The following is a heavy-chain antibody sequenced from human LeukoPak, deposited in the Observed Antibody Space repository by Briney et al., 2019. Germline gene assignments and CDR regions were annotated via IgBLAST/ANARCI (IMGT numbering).Heavy chain of an antibody. CDR2: ISYDGSNK. V-gene: IGHV3-30*04. J-gene: IGHJ6*02. CDR1: GFTFSSYA. CDR3: ARGRYCSGGSCYGQDYYYYGMDV. Sequence: GGSLRLSCAASGFTFSSYAMHWVRQAPGKGLEWVAVISYDGSNKYYADSVKGRFTISRDNSKNTLYLQMNSPRAEDTAVYYCARGRYCSGGSCYGQDYYYYGMDVWGQGTTVTVSS. D-gene: IGHD2-15*01.